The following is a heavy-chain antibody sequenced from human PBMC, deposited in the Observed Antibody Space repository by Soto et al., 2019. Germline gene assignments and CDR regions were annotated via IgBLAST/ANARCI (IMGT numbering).Heavy chain of an antibody. D-gene: IGHD2-15*01. CDR2: IYHSGST. Sequence: SETLSLTCTVSGYSISSGYYWGWIRQPPGKGLEWIGSIYHSGSTYYNPSLKCRVTISVDTSKNQFSLKLSSVTAADTAVYYCARIVVVVAAPYNWFDPWGQGTLVTVSS. CDR3: ARIVVVVAAPYNWFDP. V-gene: IGHV4-38-2*02. J-gene: IGHJ5*02. CDR1: GYSISSGYY.